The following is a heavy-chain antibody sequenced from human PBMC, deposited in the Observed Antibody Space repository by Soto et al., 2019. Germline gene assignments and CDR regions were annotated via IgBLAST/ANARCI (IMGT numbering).Heavy chain of an antibody. J-gene: IGHJ4*02. Sequence: QLQLQESGPGLVKPSETLSLICTVSGGSITTATHYWGWIRQPPGKGLEWIGNIYYSGTTYYTPSLKSRATISVERSKNQFSLRLSSVTAADTAVYYCARKRRSTPCPADYWGQGTLVTVSP. CDR2: IYYSGTT. CDR3: ARKRRSTPCPADY. CDR1: GGSITTATHY. V-gene: IGHV4-39*01.